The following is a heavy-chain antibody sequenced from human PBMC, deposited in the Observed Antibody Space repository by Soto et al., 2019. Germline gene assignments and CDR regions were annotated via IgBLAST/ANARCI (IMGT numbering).Heavy chain of an antibody. V-gene: IGHV4-59*01. D-gene: IGHD1-26*01. CDR1: GGSXXXXX. Sequence: QVQLQESGPGLVKPSETLSLTCTVSGGSXXXXXXXXIRXPPGKGLEWIGYIYYSGSTNYNPSLXXXXXXXXXXXXXXXXXXXXXXXXXXXXXXXXXXXXXGNFDYWGQGTLVTVSS. CDR3: XXXXXGNFDY. J-gene: IGHJ4*02. CDR2: IYYSGST.